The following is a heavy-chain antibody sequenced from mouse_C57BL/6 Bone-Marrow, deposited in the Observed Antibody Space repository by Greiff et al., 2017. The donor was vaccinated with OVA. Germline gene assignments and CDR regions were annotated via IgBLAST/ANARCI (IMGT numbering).Heavy chain of an antibody. CDR1: GFNIKNTY. D-gene: IGHD1-1*01. V-gene: IGHV14-3*01. J-gene: IGHJ2*01. CDR2: IDPANGDT. CDR3: TTQFPPVADY. Sequence: VQLQQSVAELVRPGASVKLSCTASGFNIKNTYMHWVKQRPEQGLEWIGRIDPANGDTEYASKFQGKATITADTSSNTAYLQLSSLTSEDTAVYYCTTQFPPVADYWGQGTTLTVSS.